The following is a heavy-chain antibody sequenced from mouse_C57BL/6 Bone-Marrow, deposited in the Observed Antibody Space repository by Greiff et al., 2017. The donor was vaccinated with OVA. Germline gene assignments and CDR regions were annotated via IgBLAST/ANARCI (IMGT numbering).Heavy chain of an antibody. D-gene: IGHD2-3*01. V-gene: IGHV10-1*01. CDR2: IRSKSNNYAT. J-gene: IGHJ2*01. CDR3: VRGDGYYDYFDY. CDR1: GFSFNTYA. Sequence: VQLKESGGGLVQPKGSLKLSCAASGFSFNTYAMNWVRQAPGKGLEWVARIRSKSNNYATYYADSVKDRFTISRDDSESMLYLQMNNLKTEDTAMYYCVRGDGYYDYFDYWGQGTTLTVSS.